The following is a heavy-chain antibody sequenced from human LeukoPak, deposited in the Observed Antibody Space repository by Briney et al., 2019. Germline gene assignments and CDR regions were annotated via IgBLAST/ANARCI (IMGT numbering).Heavy chain of an antibody. CDR1: GYTFTGYY. Sequence: ASVKVSCKASGYTFTGYYMHWVRQAPGQGLEWMGWINPNSGGTNYAQKFQGRVTMTRDTSISTAYMELSRLRSDDTAVYYCARDPTYGSSGYYGYWGQGTLVTVSS. J-gene: IGHJ4*02. CDR2: INPNSGGT. D-gene: IGHD3-22*01. CDR3: ARDPTYGSSGYYGY. V-gene: IGHV1-2*02.